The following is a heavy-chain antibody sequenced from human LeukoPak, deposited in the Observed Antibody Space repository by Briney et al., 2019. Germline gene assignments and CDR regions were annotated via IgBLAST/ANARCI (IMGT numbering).Heavy chain of an antibody. CDR2: INHSGST. V-gene: IGHV4-34*01. CDR1: GGSFSGYY. J-gene: IGHJ5*02. Sequence: SETLSFTCAVYGGSFSGYYWSWIRQPPGKGLEWIGEINHSGSTNYNPSLKSRVTISVDTSKNQFSLKLSSVTAADTAVYYCARGRWFDPWGQGTLVTVSS. CDR3: ARGRWFDP.